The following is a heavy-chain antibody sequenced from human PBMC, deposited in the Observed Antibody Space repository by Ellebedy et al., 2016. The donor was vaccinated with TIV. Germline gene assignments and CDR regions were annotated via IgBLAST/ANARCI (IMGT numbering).Heavy chain of an antibody. CDR3: ARRISGTYGDDAFDI. V-gene: IGHV3-53*01. CDR2: INTGGDT. D-gene: IGHD1-20*01. J-gene: IGHJ3*02. Sequence: GGSLRLSCAASGFTVSYTYMNWVRQAPGKGLEWVSVINTGGDTYYADSVKGRFTISRDSSKNTVFFQMNSLRAEDTAMYYCARRISGTYGDDAFDIWGQGTMVTVSS. CDR1: GFTVSYTY.